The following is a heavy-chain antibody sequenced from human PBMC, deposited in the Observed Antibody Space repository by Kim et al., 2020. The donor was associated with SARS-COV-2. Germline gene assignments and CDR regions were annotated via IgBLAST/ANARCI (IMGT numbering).Heavy chain of an antibody. Sequence: GGSLRLSCAASGFTFSSYGMHWVRQAPGKGLEWVAVIWYDGSNKYYADSVKGRFTISRDNSKNTLYLQMNSLRAEDTAVYYCAREGRWEPEGYYYGMDVWGQGTTVTVSS. CDR1: GFTFSSYG. V-gene: IGHV3-33*01. CDR3: AREGRWEPEGYYYGMDV. CDR2: IWYDGSNK. D-gene: IGHD1-26*01. J-gene: IGHJ6*02.